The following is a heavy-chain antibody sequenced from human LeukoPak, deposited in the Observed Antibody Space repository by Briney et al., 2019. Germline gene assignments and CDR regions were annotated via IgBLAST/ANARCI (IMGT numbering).Heavy chain of an antibody. J-gene: IGHJ6*03. D-gene: IGHD2-2*01. CDR2: IYPGDSDT. Sequence: GESLKISCKGSGYSFTSYWIGWVRQMPGKGLERMGIIYPGDSDTRYSPSFQGQVTISADKSISTAYLQWSSLKASDTAMYYCARHSLVSSIVVVPDYYYYYMDVWGKGTTVTVSS. V-gene: IGHV5-51*01. CDR1: GYSFTSYW. CDR3: ARHSLVSSIVVVPDYYYYYMDV.